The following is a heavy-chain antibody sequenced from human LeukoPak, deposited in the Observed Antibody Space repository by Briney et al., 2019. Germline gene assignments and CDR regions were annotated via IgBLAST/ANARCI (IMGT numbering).Heavy chain of an antibody. CDR3: AKDPNSSGWYLNWFDP. J-gene: IGHJ5*02. CDR1: GFTFSSYA. Sequence: GWSLRLSCAASGFTFSSYAMSWVRQAPGKGLEWVSAISGSGGSTYYADSVKGRFTISRDNSKNTLYLQMNSLRAEDTAVYYCAKDPNSSGWYLNWFDPWGQGTLVTVSS. D-gene: IGHD6-19*01. V-gene: IGHV3-23*01. CDR2: ISGSGGST.